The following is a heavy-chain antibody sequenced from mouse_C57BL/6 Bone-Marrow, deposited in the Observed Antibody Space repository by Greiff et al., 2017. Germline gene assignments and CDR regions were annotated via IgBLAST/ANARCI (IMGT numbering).Heavy chain of an antibody. CDR2: IFPGSGST. D-gene: IGHD6-1*01. CDR1: GYTFTSHW. V-gene: IGHV1-56*01. CDR3: ARGGASRVFAD. J-gene: IGHJ3*01. Sequence: QVQLQQSGPELVRPGASVKLSCKAPGYTFTSHWMQWVRQGPGPGLGWIGEIFPGSGSTYYNEKFKGKATLTVDTSSSSAYMQLSSLASEDSAVYFWARGGASRVFADWGQGTLVTVSA.